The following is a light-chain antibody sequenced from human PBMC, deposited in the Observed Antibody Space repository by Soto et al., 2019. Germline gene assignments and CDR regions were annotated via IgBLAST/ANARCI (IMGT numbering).Light chain of an antibody. CDR3: QQYNNWPPWT. CDR2: GAS. Sequence: EIVMTQSPATLSVSPGERATLSCRASQSVSSNLAWYQQKPGQAPRLLIYGASTRATGIPARFSGSWSGTEFTLTISSLQFEDFAVYYCQQYNNWPPWTFGQGTKVEIK. V-gene: IGKV3-15*01. J-gene: IGKJ1*01. CDR1: QSVSSN.